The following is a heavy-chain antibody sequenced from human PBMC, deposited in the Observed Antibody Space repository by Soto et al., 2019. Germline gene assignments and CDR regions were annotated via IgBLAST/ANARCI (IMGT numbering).Heavy chain of an antibody. Sequence: SLRLSCAASGFTFSSYAMHWVRQAPGKGLEWVAVISYDGSNKYYADSVKGRFTISRDNSKNTLYLQMNSLRAEDTAVYYCARAPRARFLEWSFDYYYYGMDVWGQGTTVTVSS. V-gene: IGHV3-30-3*01. J-gene: IGHJ6*02. CDR3: ARAPRARFLEWSFDYYYYGMDV. CDR2: ISYDGSNK. CDR1: GFTFSSYA. D-gene: IGHD3-3*01.